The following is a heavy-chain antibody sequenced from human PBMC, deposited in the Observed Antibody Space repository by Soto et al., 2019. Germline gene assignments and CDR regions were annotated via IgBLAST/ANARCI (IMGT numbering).Heavy chain of an antibody. CDR2: IYYSGST. D-gene: IGHD6-13*01. CDR1: GGSISSYY. CDR3: AKDCCSWYHGYYDH. J-gene: IGHJ4*01. V-gene: IGHV4-59*01. Sequence: SETLSLTCTVSGGSISSYYWSWIRQPPGKGLEWIGYIYYSGSTNYNPSLKSRVTISVDTSKNQFSLKLSSVTAADTAVYYCAKDCCSWYHGYYDHWGHGTRVTVPS.